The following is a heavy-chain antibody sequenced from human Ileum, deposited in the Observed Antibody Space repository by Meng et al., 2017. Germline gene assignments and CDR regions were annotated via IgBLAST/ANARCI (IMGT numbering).Heavy chain of an antibody. Sequence: QVQLQESGPGLVRPSETLSPTCNVSGGSVSSASYYWSWILQPPGKGLEWIGLIHYSGSRNYNPSLKSRVTMSVDTSKNQVSLRLTSVTAADTAVYYCARFYGSGTFEVHDYWGQGTLVTVSS. CDR3: ARFYGSGTFEVHDY. CDR1: GGSVSSASYY. D-gene: IGHD3-10*01. V-gene: IGHV4-61*01. J-gene: IGHJ4*02. CDR2: IHYSGSR.